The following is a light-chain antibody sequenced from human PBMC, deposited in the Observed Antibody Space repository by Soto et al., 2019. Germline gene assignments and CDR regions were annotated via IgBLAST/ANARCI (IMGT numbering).Light chain of an antibody. CDR2: DVS. CDR1: SSDVGGYNY. V-gene: IGLV2-14*01. CDR3: SSSTSSSTLV. Sequence: QAVVTQPASVSGSPGQSITISCTGTSSDVGGYNYVSWYQQHPGKAPKLMIYDVSNRPSGVSNRFSGSKSGNTASLTISGLQAEDEADYYCSSSTSSSTLVFGGGTKVTVL. J-gene: IGLJ2*01.